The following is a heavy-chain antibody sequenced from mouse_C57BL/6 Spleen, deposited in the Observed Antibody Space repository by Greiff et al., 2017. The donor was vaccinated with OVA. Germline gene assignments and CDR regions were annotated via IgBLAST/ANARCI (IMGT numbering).Heavy chain of an antibody. CDR1: GYTFTDYY. D-gene: IGHD3-3*01. J-gene: IGHJ2*01. V-gene: IGHV1-76*01. CDR2: IYPGSGNT. CDR3: ARRGWANYFDY. Sequence: QVQLKESGAELVRPGASVKLSCKASGYTFTDYYINWVKQRPGQGLEWIARIYPGSGNTYYNEKFKGKATLTAEKSSSTAYMQLSSLTSEDSAVYFCARRGWANYFDYWGQGTTLTVSS.